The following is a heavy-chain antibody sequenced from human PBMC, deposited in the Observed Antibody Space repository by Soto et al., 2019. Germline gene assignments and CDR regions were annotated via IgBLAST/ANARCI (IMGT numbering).Heavy chain of an antibody. J-gene: IGHJ5*02. CDR1: GGSLSSYY. CDR2: VYFSGNT. D-gene: IGHD6-25*01. CDR3: GSVRPSGYVLS. Sequence: QVQLQESGPGLVKPSETLSLTCTVSGGSLSSYYWTWIRQSLGKGLEWIGYVYFSGNTNYNPSLKSRVAISIDTSKNQFSLRLASVTAADTAFYYCGSVRPSGYVLSWGQGTLVTVSS. V-gene: IGHV4-59*01.